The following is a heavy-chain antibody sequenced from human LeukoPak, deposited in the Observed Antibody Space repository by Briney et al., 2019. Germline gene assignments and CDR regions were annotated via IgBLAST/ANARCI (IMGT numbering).Heavy chain of an antibody. V-gene: IGHV4-61*02. CDR1: GGSINSGTYY. J-gene: IGHJ6*03. CDR3: AREESDWSSLGYFYHYMDV. Sequence: SETLSLTCTVSGGSINSGTYYWTWIRQPAGKRLEWIGRIYTSGSTNYKPSLKSRVTISVDASKNQFSLKLGSVTAADTAVYYCAREESDWSSLGYFYHYMDVWGKGTTVTISS. D-gene: IGHD3-9*01. CDR2: IYTSGST.